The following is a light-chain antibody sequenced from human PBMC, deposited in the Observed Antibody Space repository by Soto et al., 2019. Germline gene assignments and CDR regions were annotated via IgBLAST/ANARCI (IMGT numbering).Light chain of an antibody. CDR1: QSLTSN. J-gene: IGKJ1*01. CDR3: QQYDKWPRT. Sequence: VVMTQSPATLSVSPGDGVTLSCRASQSLTSNLAWYQHKVGQASRLLIYGGSVRATGVPARFSGRGSGAEFSLTISSLQSEDFAVYYCQQYDKWPRTFGQGTKLEVK. CDR2: GGS. V-gene: IGKV3-15*01.